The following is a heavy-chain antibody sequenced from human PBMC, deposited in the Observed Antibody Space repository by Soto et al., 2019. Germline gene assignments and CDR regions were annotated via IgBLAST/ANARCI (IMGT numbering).Heavy chain of an antibody. D-gene: IGHD6-19*01. CDR2: IYFSGST. V-gene: IGHV4-39*01. CDR3: ARHRAVAGLDY. J-gene: IGHJ4*02. CDR1: GDSVNSDNYD. Sequence: PSETLSLTCDVFGDSVNSDNYDWTWIRQLPGKDLEWIGNIYFSGSTYYNPSLNSRVTLSIDTSKNHFSLKLTSVTAADTAMYYCARHRAVAGLDYWGQGTLVTVSS.